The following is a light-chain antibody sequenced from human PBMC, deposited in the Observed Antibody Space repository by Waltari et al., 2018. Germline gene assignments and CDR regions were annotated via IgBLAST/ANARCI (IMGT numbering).Light chain of an antibody. Sequence: DIQTTQSPSSLSASVGDTVTITCQASHDISNYLNWYQQQPGKAPKLLIYDASNLETGVPSRFSGSGSGTDFSFTISSLQPEDIATYYCQQFDNLVYTFGQGTKLEIK. V-gene: IGKV1-33*01. CDR3: QQFDNLVYT. CDR1: HDISNY. J-gene: IGKJ2*01. CDR2: DAS.